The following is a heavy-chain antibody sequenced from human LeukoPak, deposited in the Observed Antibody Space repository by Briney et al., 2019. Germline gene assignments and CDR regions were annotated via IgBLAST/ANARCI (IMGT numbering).Heavy chain of an antibody. J-gene: IGHJ5*02. V-gene: IGHV3-53*01. CDR1: GFTVSSDI. Sequence: GGSLRLSCAVSGFTVSSDIMSWGRQAPGKGLEWVSIIHSDGSTFYADSVKGRFTISRDNSKNTLYLQMNGLRVEDTAVYYCAARGSWGQGTLVTVSS. CDR3: AARGS. CDR2: IHSDGST.